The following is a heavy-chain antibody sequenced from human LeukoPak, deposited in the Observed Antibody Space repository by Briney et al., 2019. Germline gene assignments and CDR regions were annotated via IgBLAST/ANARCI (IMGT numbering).Heavy chain of an antibody. Sequence: SETLSLTCTVSGYSISSGYYWGWIRQPPGKGLEWIGSIYHSGSTYYNPSLKSRVTISVDTSKNQFSLKLSSVTAADTAVYYCARVELYYFDYWGQGTLVTVSS. D-gene: IGHD1-26*01. CDR2: IYHSGST. CDR1: GYSISSGYY. J-gene: IGHJ4*02. V-gene: IGHV4-38-2*02. CDR3: ARVELYYFDY.